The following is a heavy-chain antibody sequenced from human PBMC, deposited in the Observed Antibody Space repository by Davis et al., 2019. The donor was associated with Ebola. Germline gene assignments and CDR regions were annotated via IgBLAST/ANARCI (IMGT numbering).Heavy chain of an antibody. Sequence: GESLKISCAASGFTFSSYAMSWVRQAPGKGLEWVAAISGSGGSTYYADSVKGRFTISRDNSKNTLYLQRNSLRAEDTAVYYCARVASIAVAGNYYYYYGIDVWGQGTTVTVSS. D-gene: IGHD6-19*01. J-gene: IGHJ6*02. V-gene: IGHV3-23*01. CDR3: ARVASIAVAGNYYYYYGIDV. CDR2: ISGSGGST. CDR1: GFTFSSYA.